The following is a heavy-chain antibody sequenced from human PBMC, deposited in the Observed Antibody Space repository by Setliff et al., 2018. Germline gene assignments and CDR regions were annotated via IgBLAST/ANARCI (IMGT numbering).Heavy chain of an antibody. J-gene: IGHJ6*03. D-gene: IGHD5-18*01. CDR1: GGTFSSYA. CDR3: ARDGVHTAMLIDYYYYMDV. CDR2: IIPIFGTA. Sequence: GASVKVSCKASGGTFSSYAISWVRQAPGQGLEWMGGIIPIFGTANYAQNFQGRVTITTDESTSTAYMELTSLRSEDTAVYYCARDGVHTAMLIDYYYYMDVWGKGTTVTSP. V-gene: IGHV1-69*05.